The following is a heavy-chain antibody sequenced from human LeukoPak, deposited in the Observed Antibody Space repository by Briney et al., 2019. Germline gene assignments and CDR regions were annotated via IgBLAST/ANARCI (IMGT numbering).Heavy chain of an antibody. CDR1: GGTFSSYA. J-gene: IGHJ4*02. CDR2: IIPIFGTA. Sequence: SVKVSCKASGGTFSSYAISWVRQAPGQGLEWMGRIIPIFGTANYAQKFQGRVTITTDESTSTAYMELSSLRSEDTAVYYCAREGFRGSLLLDYWGQGTLVTVSS. V-gene: IGHV1-69*05. CDR3: AREGFRGSLLLDY. D-gene: IGHD2-15*01.